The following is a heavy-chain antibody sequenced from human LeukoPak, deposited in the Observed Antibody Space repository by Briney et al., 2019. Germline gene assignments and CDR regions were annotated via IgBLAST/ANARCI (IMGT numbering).Heavy chain of an antibody. CDR1: GYNFTSHW. Sequence: GESLQISCQGSGYNFTSHWIGWVRQMPGKGLEWMGIIYPGDSDTRYSPSFQGQVTISADKSISTAYLQWGSLKASDTAMYYCSRRRGSGRTDYWGQGTLVTVSS. D-gene: IGHD3-10*01. CDR3: SRRRGSGRTDY. CDR2: IYPGDSDT. J-gene: IGHJ4*02. V-gene: IGHV5-51*01.